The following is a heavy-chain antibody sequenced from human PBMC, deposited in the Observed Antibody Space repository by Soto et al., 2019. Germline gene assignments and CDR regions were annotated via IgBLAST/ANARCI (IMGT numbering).Heavy chain of an antibody. CDR2: ISGIGCST. CDR3: QAEDGIRDVRSVSAFLLNRSSDL. Sequence: KGLELGSAISGIGCSTYYADSVKGRFTISRDNSKNTLYLKMNSLRAEDTAVFFFQAEDGIRDVRSVSAFLLNRSSDL. J-gene: IGHJ2*01. D-gene: IGHD3-10*02. V-gene: IGHV3-23*01.